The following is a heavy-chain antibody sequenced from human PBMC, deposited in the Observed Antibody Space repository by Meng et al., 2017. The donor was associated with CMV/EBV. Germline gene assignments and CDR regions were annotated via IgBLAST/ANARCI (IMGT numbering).Heavy chain of an antibody. D-gene: IGHD2-2*01. J-gene: IGHJ6*02. CDR2: IKSKTDGGTT. CDR1: GFTFSNAW. CDR3: TTQDIVVVPAAVGYYYYGMDV. V-gene: IGHV3-15*01. Sequence: GESLKISCAASGFTFSNAWMSWVRQAPGKGLEWVGRIKSKTDGGTTDYAAPVKGRFTISRDDSKNTRYLQMNSLKTEDTAVYYCTTQDIVVVPAAVGYYYYGMDVWGQGTTVTVSS.